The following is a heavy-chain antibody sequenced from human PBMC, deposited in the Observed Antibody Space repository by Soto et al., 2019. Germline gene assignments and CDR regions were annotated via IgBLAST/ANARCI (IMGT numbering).Heavy chain of an antibody. D-gene: IGHD3-22*01. J-gene: IGHJ3*02. CDR1: GGSVSNSNYY. CDR3: AGNYYYARNGYSAGDAFDI. V-gene: IGHV4-39*07. CDR2: VYYRAKS. Sequence: PSETLSLTCTVSGGSVSNSNYYWGWIRQPPGKGLEWIGSVYYRAKSDSKSSVKSRVTISLYTTKNQFSLKLSSATAAATAVYYCAGNYYYARNGYSAGDAFDIWGQGTMVTVSS.